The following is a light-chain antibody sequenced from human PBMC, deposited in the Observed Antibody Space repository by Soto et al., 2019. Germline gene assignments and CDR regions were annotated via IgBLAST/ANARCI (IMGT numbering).Light chain of an antibody. J-gene: IGKJ4*01. V-gene: IGKV3-20*01. CDR1: QSVSSK. CDR2: GAS. CDR3: HQYGNSPLT. Sequence: EIVLTQSPGTLSLSLGARATLSCRASQSVSSKLAWYQQKPGQAPRVLIYGASSRATGIPDRFGGSGSGTDFTLTISRLEPDDFGLYYCHQYGNSPLTFGGGTKVDIK.